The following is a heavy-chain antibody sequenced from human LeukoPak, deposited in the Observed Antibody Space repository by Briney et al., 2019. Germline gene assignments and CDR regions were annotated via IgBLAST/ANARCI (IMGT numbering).Heavy chain of an antibody. CDR1: GYTFTSYG. J-gene: IGHJ3*02. CDR3: ARDTITFGGVIVRENAFDI. D-gene: IGHD3-16*02. Sequence: ASVKVSCKASGYTFTSYGISWVRQAPGQGLEWMGWISAYNGNTNYAQKLQGRVTMTTDTSTSTAYMELRSLRSDDTAVYYCARDTITFGGVIVRENAFDIWGQGTMVTVSS. CDR2: ISAYNGNT. V-gene: IGHV1-18*01.